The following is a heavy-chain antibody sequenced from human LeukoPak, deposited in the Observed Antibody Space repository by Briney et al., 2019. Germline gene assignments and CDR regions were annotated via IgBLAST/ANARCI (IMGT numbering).Heavy chain of an antibody. D-gene: IGHD5-24*01. J-gene: IGHJ4*02. CDR1: GYIIDTFY. CDR2: INPSGGST. V-gene: IGHV1-46*02. CDR3: ARVSRDGYYRFDY. Sequence: ASVKVSCKASGYIIDTFYIDWVRQAPGQGLEWMGRINPSGGSTSYAQNFQDRVTMTSDTSTSTSTSTVYMELSSLRSEDTAVYYCARVSRDGYYRFDYWGREPWSPSPQ.